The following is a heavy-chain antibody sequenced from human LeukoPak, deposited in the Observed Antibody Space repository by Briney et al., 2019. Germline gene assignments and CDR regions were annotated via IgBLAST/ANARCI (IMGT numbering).Heavy chain of an antibody. J-gene: IGHJ4*02. D-gene: IGHD4-23*01. CDR1: VGSISSYY. V-gene: IGHV4-59*01. Sequence: SETLSLTCSVSVGSISSYYYKWIRQPQWKGLEWIGYIYYSGINSGTTNYNPSLKSRVTISIDTSKSQFSLRLSSVTAADTAMYYCARAFFGGTPAFEYWGPGSLVTVSS. CDR2: IYYSGINSGTT. CDR3: ARAFFGGTPAFEY.